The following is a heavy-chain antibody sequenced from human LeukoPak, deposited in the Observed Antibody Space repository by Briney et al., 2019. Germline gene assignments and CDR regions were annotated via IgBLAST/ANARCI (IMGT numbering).Heavy chain of an antibody. CDR2: ISGSGGNT. CDR3: AKGGSHYDFWSGYFYYYYGTDV. V-gene: IGHV3-23*01. CDR1: GFTFSSYA. J-gene: IGHJ6*02. D-gene: IGHD3-3*01. Sequence: GGSLRLSCAASGFTFSSYAMSWVRQAPGKGLEWVSAISGSGGNTYYADSVKGRFTMSRDNSKNTLYLQMNSLRAEDTAVYYCAKGGSHYDFWSGYFYYYYGTDVWGQGTTVTVSS.